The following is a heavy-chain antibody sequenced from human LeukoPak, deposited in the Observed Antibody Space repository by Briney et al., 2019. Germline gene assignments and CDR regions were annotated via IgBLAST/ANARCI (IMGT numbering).Heavy chain of an antibody. D-gene: IGHD1-26*01. CDR2: IKAKAHGGTI. V-gene: IGHV3-15*01. Sequence: TPGGSLRLSCAASGFTFINAWMAWVRQAPGKGLEWVGRIKAKAHGGTIEYAAPVKGRFTISRDDSKNTLYLQMNSLKTEDTAVYYYTTDGVGVEGATYDNWGQGTLVSVSS. CDR1: GFTFINAW. CDR3: TTDGVGVEGATYDN. J-gene: IGHJ4*02.